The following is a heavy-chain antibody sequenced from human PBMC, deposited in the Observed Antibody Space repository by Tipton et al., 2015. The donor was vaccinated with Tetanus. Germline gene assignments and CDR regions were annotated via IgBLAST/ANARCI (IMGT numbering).Heavy chain of an antibody. V-gene: IGHV3-23*01. CDR3: AIGVRAHLYAFES. CDR2: ISVGSQT. D-gene: IGHD2-2*02. Sequence: SLRLSYVASGFTFTTYGMHWVRQAPGKGLEWVSTISVGSQTYYGDSVKGRLTISRDNSQSTVFLLMNNLRAEDTALYYCAIGVRAHLYAFESWGQGTLVSVST. CDR1: GFTFTTYG. J-gene: IGHJ4*02.